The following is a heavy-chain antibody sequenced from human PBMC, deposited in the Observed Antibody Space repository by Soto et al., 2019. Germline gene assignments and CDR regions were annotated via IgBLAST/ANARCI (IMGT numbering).Heavy chain of an antibody. V-gene: IGHV1-18*01. CDR1: GYTFTSYG. CDR3: AGESPMINVIYGFDI. J-gene: IGHJ3*02. Sequence: QVQLVQSGAEVKKPGASVKVSCKASGYTFTSYGISWVRQAPGQGLEWMGWISAYNGKTNYAQKLQGRVTMTTDTFKSTGQKEVRSLRSDDTAVYYCAGESPMINVIYGFDILGQGTMVTVSS. D-gene: IGHD3-22*01. CDR2: ISAYNGKT.